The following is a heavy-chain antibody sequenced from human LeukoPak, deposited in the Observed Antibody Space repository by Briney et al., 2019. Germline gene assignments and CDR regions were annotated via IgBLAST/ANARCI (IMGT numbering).Heavy chain of an antibody. CDR3: ATFLYYDEDGDAFDI. J-gene: IGHJ3*02. D-gene: IGHD3-22*01. V-gene: IGHV4-30-4*08. CDR2: IYYSGST. CDR1: GGSISSGDYY. Sequence: PSETLSLTCTVSGGSISSGDYYWSWIRQPPGKGLEWIGYIYYSGSTYYNPSLKSRVTISVDTSKNQFSLKLSSVTAADTAVYYCATFLYYDEDGDAFDIWGQGTMVTVSS.